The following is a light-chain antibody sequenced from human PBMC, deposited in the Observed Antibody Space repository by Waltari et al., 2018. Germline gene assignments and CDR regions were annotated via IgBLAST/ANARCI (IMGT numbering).Light chain of an antibody. CDR3: QTGGHGTWV. V-gene: IGLV4-69*01. CDR2: VNSDGSH. CDR1: SGHSTNI. J-gene: IGLJ3*02. Sequence: QLVLTQSPSASASLGASVKLTCTLDSGHSTNIIAWHQQKPEKGPRYVLKVNSDGSHGKGDEIPDRFSGSSSSSGAERYLTISSVQSEDEADYYCQTGGHGTWVFGGGTXLTVL.